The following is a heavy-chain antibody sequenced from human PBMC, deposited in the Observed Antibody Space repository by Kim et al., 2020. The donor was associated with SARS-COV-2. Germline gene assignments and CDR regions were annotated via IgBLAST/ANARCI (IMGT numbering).Heavy chain of an antibody. J-gene: IGHJ6*02. D-gene: IGHD4-17*01. CDR1: GGTFSSYG. V-gene: IGHV1-69*04. CDR2: IIPILGIA. CDR3: ARDLVVTTVTSYYYYGMDV. Sequence: SVKVSCKASGGTFSSYGISWVRQAPGQGLEWMGRIIPILGIANYAQKFQGRVTITADKSTSTAYMELSSLRSEDTAVYYCARDLVVTTVTSYYYYGMDVWGQGTMVTVSS.